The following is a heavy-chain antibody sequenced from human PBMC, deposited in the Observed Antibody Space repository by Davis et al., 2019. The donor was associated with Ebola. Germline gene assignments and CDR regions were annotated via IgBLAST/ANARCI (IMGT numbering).Heavy chain of an antibody. CDR2: INSDGSST. V-gene: IGHV3-74*01. Sequence: GSLRLSCAASGFTFSSYSMNWVRQAPGKGLVWVSRINSDGSSTSYADSVKGRFTISRDNAKNTLYLQMNSLRAEDTAVYYCARVRSGSYWRYFDYWGQGTLVTVSS. D-gene: IGHD1-26*01. CDR1: GFTFSSYS. J-gene: IGHJ4*02. CDR3: ARVRSGSYWRYFDY.